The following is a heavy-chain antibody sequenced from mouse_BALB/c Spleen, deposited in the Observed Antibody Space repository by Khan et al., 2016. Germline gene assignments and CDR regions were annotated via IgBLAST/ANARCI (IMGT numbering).Heavy chain of an antibody. V-gene: IGHV2-6*02. CDR3: ARRDDGGGAMDY. D-gene: IGHD2-3*01. CDR1: GFSLTSYG. J-gene: IGHJ4*01. Sequence: QVQLKESGPGLVAPSQSLSITCTVSGFSLTSYGVHWVRQPPGKGLEWMVVIWRDGSTTYNPALKSRLSISKDNTKTQVFLKMNSLQTDDTAMYYCARRDDGGGAMDYWGQGTSVTVSS. CDR2: IWRDGST.